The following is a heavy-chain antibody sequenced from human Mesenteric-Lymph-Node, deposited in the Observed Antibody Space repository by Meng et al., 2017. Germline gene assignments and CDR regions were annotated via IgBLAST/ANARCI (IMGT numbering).Heavy chain of an antibody. D-gene: IGHD3-10*01. V-gene: IGHV3-9*03. Sequence: SLKISCAASGFTFDDYAMHWVRQAPGKGLEWVSGISWNSGSIGYADSVKGRFTISRDNAKNSLYLQMNSLRAEDMALYYCARDGPGFDYWGQGTLVTVSS. CDR2: ISWNSGSI. J-gene: IGHJ4*02. CDR3: ARDGPGFDY. CDR1: GFTFDDYA.